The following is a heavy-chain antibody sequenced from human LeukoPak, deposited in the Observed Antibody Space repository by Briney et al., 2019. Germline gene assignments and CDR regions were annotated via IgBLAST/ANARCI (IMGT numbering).Heavy chain of an antibody. Sequence: GRSLRLSCAASGLTFSSYGMHWVRQAPGKGLEWVAVIWYDGSNKYYADSVNGRFTISRDNSKNTLYLQMNSLRAEDTAVYYCAKDCDYYGSGSYSYFDYWGQGTLVTVPS. V-gene: IGHV3-33*06. CDR2: IWYDGSNK. CDR1: GLTFSSYG. D-gene: IGHD3-10*01. J-gene: IGHJ4*02. CDR3: AKDCDYYGSGSYSYFDY.